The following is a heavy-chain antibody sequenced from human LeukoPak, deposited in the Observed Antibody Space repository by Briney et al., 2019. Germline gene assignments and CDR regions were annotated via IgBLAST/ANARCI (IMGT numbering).Heavy chain of an antibody. CDR3: ARRVAFDI. CDR2: IIPLLNIA. V-gene: IGHV1-69*04. CDR1: GGTDSSHA. J-gene: IGHJ3*02. Sequence: GSSVKVSCKASGGTDSSHAINWVRQAPGQGLEWMGKIIPLLNIAHYAQKFQDRVSITADKSTSTAYMELSSLRFEDTAMYYCARRVAFDIWGQETMVTVAS.